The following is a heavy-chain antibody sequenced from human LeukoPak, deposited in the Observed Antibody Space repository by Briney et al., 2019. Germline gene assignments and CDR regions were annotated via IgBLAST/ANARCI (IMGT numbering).Heavy chain of an antibody. V-gene: IGHV3-48*03. CDR3: ARVEALAGIAYDY. Sequence: GGSLRLSCAASGFTFSSYEMNWVRQAPGKGLEWVSYISSSGSTIYYADSVKGRFTISRDNAKNSLYLQMNSLRAEDTAVYYCARVEALAGIAYDYWGQGTLVTVFS. J-gene: IGHJ4*02. CDR2: ISSSGSTI. D-gene: IGHD6-19*01. CDR1: GFTFSSYE.